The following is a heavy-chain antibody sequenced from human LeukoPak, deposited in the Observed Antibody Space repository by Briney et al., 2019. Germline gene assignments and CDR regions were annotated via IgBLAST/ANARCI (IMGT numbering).Heavy chain of an antibody. Sequence: GGSLRLSCEASGFTFSSYWMSWVRQAPGKGLEWVANIKQDGSDKYYVGSLKGRFTVSRDNAKNSLYLQINSLRVGDTAVYFCARVGAATFYYYYMDVWGKGTTVTVSS. CDR3: ARVGAATFYYYYMDV. CDR1: GFTFSSYW. CDR2: IKQDGSDK. V-gene: IGHV3-7*01. D-gene: IGHD2-15*01. J-gene: IGHJ6*03.